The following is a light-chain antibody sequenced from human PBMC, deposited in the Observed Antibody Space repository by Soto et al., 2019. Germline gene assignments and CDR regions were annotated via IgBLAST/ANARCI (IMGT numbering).Light chain of an antibody. Sequence: EIVLTQSPGTLSLAPGERATLSCGASQSVTSNYLAWYQQKPGQAPRLLIYGASRRATGIPDRFIGSGSGTDFTLTISRLEPEDVAIYYCQEYLSTVLIFGGGTKVEI. V-gene: IGKV3-20*01. CDR1: QSVTSNY. CDR3: QEYLSTVLI. J-gene: IGKJ4*01. CDR2: GAS.